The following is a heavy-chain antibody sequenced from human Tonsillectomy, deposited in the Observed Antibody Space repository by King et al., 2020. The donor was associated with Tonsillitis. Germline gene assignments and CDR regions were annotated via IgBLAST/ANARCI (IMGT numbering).Heavy chain of an antibody. CDR2: IKGKSDRETT. Sequence: VQLVESGGGLVKPGGSLRLSCAASGFSFTNAWMSWVRQAPGKGLEWVGRIKGKSDRETTDYAAPVKGRFTISRDNSKNTLSMQMNSLKTEDTAVYYCATDCSSSIGYGWAWFDTWGQGSLVIVSS. CDR1: GFSFTNAW. J-gene: IGHJ5*02. CDR3: ATDCSSSIGYGWAWFDT. D-gene: IGHD2-2*01. V-gene: IGHV3-15*01.